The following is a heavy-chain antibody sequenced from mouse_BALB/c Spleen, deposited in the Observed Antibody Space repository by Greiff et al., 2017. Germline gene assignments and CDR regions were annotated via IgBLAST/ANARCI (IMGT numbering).Heavy chain of an antibody. Sequence: VQLQQSGAELVRPGTSVKVSCKASGYAFTNYLIEWVKQRPGQGLEWIGVINPGSGGTNYNEKFKGKATLTADKSSSTAYMQLSSLTSDDSAVYFCARRQYLKGFDYWGQGTTLTVSS. J-gene: IGHJ2*01. D-gene: IGHD5-1*01. CDR3: ARRQYLKGFDY. CDR2: INPGSGGT. V-gene: IGHV1-54*03. CDR1: GYAFTNYL.